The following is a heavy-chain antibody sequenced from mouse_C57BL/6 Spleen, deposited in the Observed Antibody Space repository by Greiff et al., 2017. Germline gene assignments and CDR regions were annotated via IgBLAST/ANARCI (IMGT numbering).Heavy chain of an antibody. Sequence: QVQLQQSGAELARPGASVKLSCKASGYTFTSYGISWVKQRTGQGLEWIGEIYPRSGNTYYNEKFKGKATLTADKSSSTAYMVLRSLTSEDSAVYFCARALITTVVAPGAYWGQGTLVTVSA. CDR1: GYTFTSYG. V-gene: IGHV1-81*01. D-gene: IGHD1-1*01. CDR3: ARALITTVVAPGAY. J-gene: IGHJ3*01. CDR2: IYPRSGNT.